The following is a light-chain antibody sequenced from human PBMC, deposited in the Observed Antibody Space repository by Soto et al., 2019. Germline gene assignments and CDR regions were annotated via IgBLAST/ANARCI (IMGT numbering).Light chain of an antibody. CDR2: AAS. J-gene: IGKJ2*01. Sequence: DIQLTQSPSFLSASVGDRVTITCRASQGISSYLVWYQQKPGKAPNLLIYAASTLQSGVPSRFSGTRSGTEFTLTISSLQPEDFATYYCQQLYSFPYTFGQGTKLEIK. CDR1: QGISSY. V-gene: IGKV1-9*01. CDR3: QQLYSFPYT.